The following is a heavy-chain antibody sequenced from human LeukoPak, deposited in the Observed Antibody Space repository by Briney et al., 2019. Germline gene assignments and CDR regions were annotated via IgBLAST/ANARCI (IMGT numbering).Heavy chain of an antibody. D-gene: IGHD5-12*01. CDR3: AMGYTDYDPPDY. CDR1: GFTFSTYV. J-gene: IGHJ4*02. Sequence: GGSLRLSCAASGFTFSTYVMTWVRQAPGKGLEWVSAIGRSALNTYYTDSVKGWFTISRDNSINALYLQMNSLRADDTAVYYCAMGYTDYDPPDYWGRGTLVTVSS. CDR2: IGRSALNT. V-gene: IGHV3-23*05.